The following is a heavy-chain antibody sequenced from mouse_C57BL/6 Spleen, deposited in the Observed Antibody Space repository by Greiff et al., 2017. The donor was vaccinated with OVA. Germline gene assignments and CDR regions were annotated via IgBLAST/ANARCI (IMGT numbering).Heavy chain of an antibody. CDR3: ARLSPLHFDYAMDY. V-gene: IGHV1-64*01. CDR2: IHPNSGST. CDR1: GYTFTSYW. J-gene: IGHJ4*01. Sequence: QVQLQQPGAELVKPGASVKLSCKASGYTFTSYWMHWVKQRPGQGLEWIGMIHPNSGSTNYNEKFKSKATLTVDKSSSTAYMQLSSLTSEDSAVYYCARLSPLHFDYAMDYWGQGTSVTVSS.